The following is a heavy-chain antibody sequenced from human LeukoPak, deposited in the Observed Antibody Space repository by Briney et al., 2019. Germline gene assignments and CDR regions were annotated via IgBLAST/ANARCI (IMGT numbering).Heavy chain of an antibody. V-gene: IGHV3-23*01. CDR1: GLTFSTYV. CDR3: ANSEFYVSGKYAGLDN. CDR2: INGGGDGT. Sequence: GGSLRLSCAASGLTFSTYVMNWVRQAPGKGLEWVSTINGGGDGTYYAASAGGRITVYRDNSRNTLYLQMNFLGVEDTAVYYCANSEFYVSGKYAGLDNWGQGTLVTVSS. J-gene: IGHJ4*02. D-gene: IGHD3-10*01.